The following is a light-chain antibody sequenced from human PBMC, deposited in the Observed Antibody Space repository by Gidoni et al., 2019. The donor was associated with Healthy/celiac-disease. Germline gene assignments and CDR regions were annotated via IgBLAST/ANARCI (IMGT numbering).Light chain of an antibody. CDR2: DDS. Sequence: SYVLTQPPAVPVAPGKTARITCGGNNIGSKSVHWYQQKPGQAPVLVVYDDSDRPSGIPERFSGSNSGNTATLTISRVEAGDEADYYCQVWDSSSDHPVVFGGGTKLTVL. J-gene: IGLJ2*01. CDR1: NIGSKS. CDR3: QVWDSSSDHPVV. V-gene: IGLV3-21*03.